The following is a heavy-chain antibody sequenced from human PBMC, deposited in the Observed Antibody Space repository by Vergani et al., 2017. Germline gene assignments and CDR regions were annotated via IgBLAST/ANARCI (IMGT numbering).Heavy chain of an antibody. V-gene: IGHV4-61*02. CDR3: ARVNKQHRPRAWDL. Sequence: QVPLQESGPGLVKPSQTLSLTCTVSGAPIHNDFYYWHGIRQTAGNGLEWIGRNYVSGITDYNSSLQSRVSMSVDTSKNQFSLTLSSVTAADTDVSYCARVNKQHRPRAWDLWGQGTMVTVSS. J-gene: IGHJ3*01. CDR2: NYVSGIT. D-gene: IGHD1-26*01. CDR1: GAPIHNDFYY.